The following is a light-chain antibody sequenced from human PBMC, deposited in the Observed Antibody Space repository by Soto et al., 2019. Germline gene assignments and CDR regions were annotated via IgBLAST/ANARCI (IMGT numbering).Light chain of an antibody. V-gene: IGKV3-11*01. CDR1: QSITNY. CDR2: ATS. J-gene: IGKJ5*01. Sequence: EIVLTQSRSGVSVSPVERGTLSGRASQSITNYLGWYQQKPGQAPRLLIYATSNRATGIPARFSGSGSGTDFTLTISSLEPEDFSVYYCQQRYSWPVTFGQGTRLEIK. CDR3: QQRYSWPVT.